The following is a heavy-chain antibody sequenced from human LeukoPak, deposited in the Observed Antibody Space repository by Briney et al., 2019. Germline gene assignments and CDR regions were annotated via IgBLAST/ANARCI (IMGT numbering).Heavy chain of an antibody. CDR3: VDWDPVDS. V-gene: IGHV3-23*01. CDR2: ISGSGDST. J-gene: IGHJ5*01. Sequence: PGGSLRLSCAASGFTFSNYAMSWVRQAPGKGLEWVSAISGSGDSTDYADSVKGRFTISRDNSKNTLCLQMNSLRAEDTAVYYCVDWDPVDSWGQGTLVTVSS. D-gene: IGHD3-9*01. CDR1: GFTFSNYA.